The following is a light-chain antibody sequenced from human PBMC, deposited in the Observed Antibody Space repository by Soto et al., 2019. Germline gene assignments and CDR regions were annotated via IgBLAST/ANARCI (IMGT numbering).Light chain of an antibody. CDR1: QSISSY. CDR2: AAS. V-gene: IGKV1-39*01. Sequence: DIQMTQSPSSQSASVGDRVIITCRASQSISSYLNWYQQKPGKAPKLLIYAASSLQSGVPSRFSGSGSGTDFTLTISSLQPEDFATYHCQHTYSTPRTFGQGTKLEVK. CDR3: QHTYSTPRT. J-gene: IGKJ2*01.